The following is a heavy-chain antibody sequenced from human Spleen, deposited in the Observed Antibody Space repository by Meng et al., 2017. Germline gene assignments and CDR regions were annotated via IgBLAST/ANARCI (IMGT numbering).Heavy chain of an antibody. V-gene: IGHV4-34*12. J-gene: IGHJ4*02. D-gene: IGHD2-15*01. CDR2: IIHRERA. CDR3: ARFSVVVVAATGSYFDY. Sequence: RPAGKGLEWTRKIIHRERAIYEVSLRSRVTISVDTSKNQFSLKLSSVTAADTAVYYCARFSVVVVAATGSYFDYWGQGTLVTVSS.